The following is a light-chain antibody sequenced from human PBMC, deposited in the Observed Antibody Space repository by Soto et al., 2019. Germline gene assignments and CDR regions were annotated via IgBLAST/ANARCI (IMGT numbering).Light chain of an antibody. V-gene: IGKV3-11*01. CDR2: DAS. Sequence: EIVLTQSPATLSLSLGERATLSCRAGQSVSSYLAWYQQKPGQAPRLLIYDASNRATGIPARFSGSGSGTDFTLTISSLEPEDFAVYYCQQRSNWPITFGQGTRLEIK. J-gene: IGKJ5*01. CDR1: QSVSSY. CDR3: QQRSNWPIT.